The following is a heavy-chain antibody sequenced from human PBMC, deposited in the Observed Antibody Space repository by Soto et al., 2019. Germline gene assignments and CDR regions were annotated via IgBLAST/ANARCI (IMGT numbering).Heavy chain of an antibody. J-gene: IGHJ4*02. CDR1: GFTFSSYA. D-gene: IGHD5-12*01. Sequence: GGSLRLSCAASGFTFSSYAMSWVRQAPGKGLEWVSAISGSGGSTYYSDSVNGRFTISRDNSKNTLYLQMNSLRAEDTAVYYCAKGGYSGYDYGQQWPTPFFDYWGQGTLVTVSS. CDR3: AKGGYSGYDYGQQWPTPFFDY. CDR2: ISGSGGST. V-gene: IGHV3-23*01.